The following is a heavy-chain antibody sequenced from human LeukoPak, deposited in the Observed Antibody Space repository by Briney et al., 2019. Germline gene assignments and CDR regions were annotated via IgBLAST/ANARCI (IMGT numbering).Heavy chain of an antibody. D-gene: IGHD3-10*01. Sequence: ASVKVSCKASGYTFNSYAMNWVRQAPGQGLEWMGWINTNTGNPTYAQGFTGRFVFSLDTSVSRAYLQISSLRADDTAVYYCARVGGNLWFGELSYWFDPWGQGTLVTVSS. J-gene: IGHJ5*02. CDR3: ARVGGNLWFGELSYWFDP. CDR2: INTNTGNP. V-gene: IGHV7-4-1*02. CDR1: GYTFNSYA.